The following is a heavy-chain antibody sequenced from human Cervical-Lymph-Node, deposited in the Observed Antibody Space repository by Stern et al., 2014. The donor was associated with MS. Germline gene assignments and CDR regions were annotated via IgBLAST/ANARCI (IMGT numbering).Heavy chain of an antibody. J-gene: IGHJ4*02. D-gene: IGHD2-21*01. Sequence: QVQLVQSGADVKKPGSSLQVSCKASGYTFTDYYMQWVRQAPGQGLEWMGWIQPNSGDTNYARKFQGRVTLTRDTSISTAYLELSRLTYDDTAVYYCARGLATAVIADYWGQGTLVTVS. CDR2: IQPNSGDT. CDR1: GYTFTDYY. V-gene: IGHV1-2*02. CDR3: ARGLATAVIADY.